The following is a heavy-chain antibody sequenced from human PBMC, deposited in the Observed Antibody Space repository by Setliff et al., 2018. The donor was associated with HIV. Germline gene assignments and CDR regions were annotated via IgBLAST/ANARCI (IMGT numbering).Heavy chain of an antibody. Sequence: SGPTLVNPTETLTLTCTVSGFSLSNTRMGVSWIRQPPGKALEWLAHIFPNDEKSYITSLKTRLTISKDTSKNQVVLTMTNMDPVDSGTYFCARTRPPSGLASAYFFDSWGQGTLVTVSS. J-gene: IGHJ4*02. CDR2: IFPNDEK. CDR3: ARTRPPSGLASAYFFDS. D-gene: IGHD6-25*01. CDR1: GFSLSNTRMG. V-gene: IGHV2-26*01.